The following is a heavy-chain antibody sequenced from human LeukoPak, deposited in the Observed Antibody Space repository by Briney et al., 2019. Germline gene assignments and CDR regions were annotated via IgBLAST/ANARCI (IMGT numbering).Heavy chain of an antibody. Sequence: SETLSLTCTVSGGPVSTYHWGWIRQPPGKGLEWIGYSYYTGSTNYNPSLTGRVTISVDMSKNQFSLKLISVTAADTAVYHCARVRGGYDAIDHWGQGTLVTVSS. V-gene: IGHV4-59*02. J-gene: IGHJ4*02. D-gene: IGHD5-12*01. CDR2: SYYTGST. CDR3: ARVRGGYDAIDH. CDR1: GGPVSTYH.